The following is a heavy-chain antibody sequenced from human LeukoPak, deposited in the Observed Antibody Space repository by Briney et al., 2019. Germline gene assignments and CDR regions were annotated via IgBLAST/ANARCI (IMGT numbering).Heavy chain of an antibody. J-gene: IGHJ4*02. CDR2: ISSSSNYT. CDR1: GFTFCHYY. V-gene: IGHV3-11*06. CDR3: AREDITMVRGVIIHPFDY. Sequence: GGSLRLSCAACGFTFCHYYMRCIRQSPGEGLEWVSYISSSSNYTNYAVCVKARFTISRDNAKNSLYLQMNSLRAEDTAVYYCAREDITMVRGVIIHPFDYWGQGTLVTVSS. D-gene: IGHD3-10*01.